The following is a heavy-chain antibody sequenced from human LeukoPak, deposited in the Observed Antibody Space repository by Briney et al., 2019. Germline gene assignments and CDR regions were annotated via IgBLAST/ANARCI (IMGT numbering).Heavy chain of an antibody. D-gene: IGHD3-3*01. Sequence: GSLRLSCAASGFTFSDYYMSWIRQAPGKGLEWVSFISSSGSTIYYADSVKGRFTISRDNAKNSLYLQMNSLRAEDTAVYYCARDRLRIFGVVTYMFDYWGQGTLVTVSS. V-gene: IGHV3-11*01. J-gene: IGHJ4*02. CDR3: ARDRLRIFGVVTYMFDY. CDR1: GFTFSDYY. CDR2: ISSSGSTI.